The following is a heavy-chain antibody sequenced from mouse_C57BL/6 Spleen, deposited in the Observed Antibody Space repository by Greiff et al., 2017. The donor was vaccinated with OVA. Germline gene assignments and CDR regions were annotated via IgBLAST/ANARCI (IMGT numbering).Heavy chain of an antibody. V-gene: IGHV1-9*01. CDR1: GYTFTGYW. CDR2: ILPGSGST. CDR3: ARNGHFDV. J-gene: IGHJ1*03. Sequence: QVQLKQSGAELMKPGASVKLSCKATGYTFTGYWIEWVKQRPGHGLEWIGEILPGSGSTNYHEKFKGKATFTADTSSNTAYMQLSSLTTEDSAIYYCARNGHFDVWGTGTTVTVSS.